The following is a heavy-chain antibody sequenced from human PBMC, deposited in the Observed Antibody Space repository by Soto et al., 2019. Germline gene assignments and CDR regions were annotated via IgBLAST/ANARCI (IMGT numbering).Heavy chain of an antibody. D-gene: IGHD6-13*01. CDR1: GFTFSSYA. V-gene: IGHV3-23*01. CDR2: ISGSGGST. J-gene: IGHJ3*02. CDR3: AKDYLGSSWFLDAFDI. Sequence: GGSLRLSCAASGFTFSSYAMSWVRQAPGKGLEWVSAISGSGGSTYYADSVKGRFTISRDNSKNTLYLQMNSLRAEDTAVYYCAKDYLGSSWFLDAFDIWGQGTMVTVSS.